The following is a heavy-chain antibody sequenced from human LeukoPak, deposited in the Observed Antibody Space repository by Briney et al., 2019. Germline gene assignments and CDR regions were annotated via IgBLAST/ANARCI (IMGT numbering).Heavy chain of an antibody. V-gene: IGHV4-59*01. CDR3: ARGGHIASPPYGFDY. D-gene: IGHD4-17*01. CDR1: GVSIRGNY. CDR2: INYSGAT. J-gene: IGHJ4*02. Sequence: PSETLFLTCTVSGVSIRGNYWSWVRRPPGKELEWIANINYSGATYYNPSLRSRVTISIDTSKSQFSLKLTSVTVADTAVYYCARGGHIASPPYGFDYWGQGALVTVSS.